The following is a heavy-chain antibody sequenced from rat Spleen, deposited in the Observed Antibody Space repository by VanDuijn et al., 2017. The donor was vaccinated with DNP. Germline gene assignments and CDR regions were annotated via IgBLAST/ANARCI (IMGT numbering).Heavy chain of an antibody. V-gene: IGHV5S13*01. J-gene: IGHJ3*01. CDR1: GFTFSNYG. Sequence: EVQLVESGGGLVQPGRSLKLSCAASGFTFSNYGMAWVRQAPTKGLEWVASISISGDRTYHRDSVKGRFTISRDNAESTLYLQMDSLRSEDTATYYCATSSYFGYDYGFAYWGQGTLVTVSS. CDR3: ATSSYFGYDYGFAY. D-gene: IGHD1-7*01. CDR2: ISISGDRT.